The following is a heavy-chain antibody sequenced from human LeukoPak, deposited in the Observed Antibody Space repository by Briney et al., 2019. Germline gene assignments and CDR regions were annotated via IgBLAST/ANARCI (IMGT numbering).Heavy chain of an antibody. D-gene: IGHD3-22*01. V-gene: IGHV4-4*02. CDR2: IYHSGST. Sequence: GSLRLSCAASGFAFSSYAMSWVRQPPGKGLEWIGEIYHSGSTNYNPSLKSRVTISVDKSKNQFSLKLSSATAADTAVYYCARAKKDYYDSSGYSLYWGQGTLVTVSS. CDR1: GFAFSSYAM. CDR3: ARAKKDYYDSSGYSLY. J-gene: IGHJ4*02.